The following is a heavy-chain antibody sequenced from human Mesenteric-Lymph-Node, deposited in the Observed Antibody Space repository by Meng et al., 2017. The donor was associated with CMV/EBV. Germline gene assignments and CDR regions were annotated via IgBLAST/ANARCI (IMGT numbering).Heavy chain of an antibody. CDR2: IWFDGSNT. CDR1: FSFSLSA. V-gene: IGHV3-33*01. J-gene: IGHJ4*02. D-gene: IGHD3-3*01. CDR3: ARPSKGVDFWNGHFDY. Sequence: FSFSLSARHLVRQAPGKGLEWVAVIWFDGSNTYYADSVKGRFTIARDNSKNTVYLQLSSLRAEDTAVYYCARPSKGVDFWNGHFDYWGQGALVTVSS.